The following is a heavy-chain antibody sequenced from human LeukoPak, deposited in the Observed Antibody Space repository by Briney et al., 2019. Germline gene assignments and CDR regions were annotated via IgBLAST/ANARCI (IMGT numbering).Heavy chain of an antibody. D-gene: IGHD5-18*01. Sequence: SETLSLTCTVSGCFISSYHWSWIRQPPGKGLEWIGYIYYSGSTNYNPSVKSRVTISVDTSKNQFSLKLSSVTAADTAVYYCARDGGYSYGYGYMDVWGKGTTVTVSS. J-gene: IGHJ6*03. V-gene: IGHV4-59*01. CDR2: IYYSGST. CDR3: ARDGGYSYGYGYMDV. CDR1: GCFISSYH.